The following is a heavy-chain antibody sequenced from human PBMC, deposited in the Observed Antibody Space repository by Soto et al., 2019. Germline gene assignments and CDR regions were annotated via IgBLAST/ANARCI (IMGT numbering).Heavy chain of an antibody. CDR3: ARQLDALGEFDY. CDR1: GGSISSYY. CDR2: IYYSGST. Sequence: PSETLSLTCTVSGGSISSYYWSWIRQPPGKGLEWIGYIYYSGSTNYNPSLKSRVTISVDTSKNQFSLKLSSVTAADTAVYYCARQLDALGEFDYWGQGTLVTVSS. V-gene: IGHV4-59*08. J-gene: IGHJ4*02. D-gene: IGHD3-16*01.